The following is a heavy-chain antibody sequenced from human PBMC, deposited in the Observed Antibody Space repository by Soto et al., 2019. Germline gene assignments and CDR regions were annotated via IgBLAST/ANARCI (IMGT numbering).Heavy chain of an antibody. J-gene: IGHJ4*02. CDR2: IKSQAGGGTI. CDR1: GLTFVYAW. V-gene: IGHV3-15*07. D-gene: IGHD3-3*01. CDR3: SHVSSVAHPFSDF. Sequence: EVQLVESGGGLVKPGGSLRISCTASGLTFVYAWMDWVRQAPGKRLEWVGRIKSQAGGGTIEYAAPVKGRFTISRDDSKNTVDLQMDRLKNEDNAVYYCSHVSSVAHPFSDFWGQGTLVTVSS.